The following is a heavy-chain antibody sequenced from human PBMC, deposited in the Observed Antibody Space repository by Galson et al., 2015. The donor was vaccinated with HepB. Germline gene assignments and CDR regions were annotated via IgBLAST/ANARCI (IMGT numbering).Heavy chain of an antibody. Sequence: SVKVSCKVSGYTLTELSMHWVRQAPGKGLEWMGGFDPEDGETIYAQKFQGRVTMTEDTSTDTAYMELSSLRSEDTAVYYCATGSGSYYNRRRVVYWFDPWGQGTLVTVSS. CDR3: ATGSGSYYNRRRVVYWFDP. CDR1: GYTLTELS. D-gene: IGHD3-10*01. V-gene: IGHV1-24*01. CDR2: FDPEDGET. J-gene: IGHJ5*02.